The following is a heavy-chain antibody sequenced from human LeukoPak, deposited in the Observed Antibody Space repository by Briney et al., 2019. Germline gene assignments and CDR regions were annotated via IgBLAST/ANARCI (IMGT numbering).Heavy chain of an antibody. D-gene: IGHD2-21*02. CDR3: VAEMTASAAFDI. V-gene: IGHV4-39*01. Sequence: PSETLSLTCTVSGDSITSSSHYCGWIRQPPGKTLEWIGSIHHTGRNYSNAALKSRVHISMDMSKSQFSLKLNSVTAADSGVYYCVAEMTASAAFDIWGRGTLVAVSS. J-gene: IGHJ3*02. CDR2: IHHTGRN. CDR1: GDSITSSSHY.